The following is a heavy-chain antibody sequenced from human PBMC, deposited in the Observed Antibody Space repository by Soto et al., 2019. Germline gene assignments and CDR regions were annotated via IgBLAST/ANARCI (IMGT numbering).Heavy chain of an antibody. CDR2: ISGSGGST. D-gene: IGHD6-19*01. CDR3: AKAPFRDSSMFLLDY. Sequence: EVQLLESGGGLVQPGGSLRLSCAASGFTFSSYAMSWVRQAPGKGLEWVSAISGSGGSTYYADSVKGRFTISRDNSKNTTYLQMNSMRAEDTAAYYCAKAPFRDSSMFLLDYWGQGTLVTVSS. CDR1: GFTFSSYA. J-gene: IGHJ4*02. V-gene: IGHV3-23*01.